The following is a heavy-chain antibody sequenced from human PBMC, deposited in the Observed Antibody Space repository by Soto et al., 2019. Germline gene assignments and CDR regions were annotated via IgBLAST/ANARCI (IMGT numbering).Heavy chain of an antibody. D-gene: IGHD3-10*01. J-gene: IGHJ4*02. CDR2: IYWDDET. CDR3: AHRTYYASGRQFDY. V-gene: IGHV2-5*02. CDR1: GFSLSTSGVG. Sequence: QITLKESGPTLVKPTQTLTLTCTFSGFSLSTSGVGVGWIRQPPGKALEWLAVIYWDDETRYSPSLQSRLTVTKDTSKNQVVPTMTNMDPVDTATYYCAHRTYYASGRQFDYWGQGTLVTVSS.